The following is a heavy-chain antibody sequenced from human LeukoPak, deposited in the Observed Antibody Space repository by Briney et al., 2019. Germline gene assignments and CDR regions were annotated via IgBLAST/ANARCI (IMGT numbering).Heavy chain of an antibody. D-gene: IGHD2-2*01. Sequence: GGSLRLSCAASGFTFSSYVMNWIRQAPGKGLEWVSVISGGGGSTYYADSVKGRFTISRDNSKNTLFLRMNSLRAEDTAVYYCAKGGYCSSTSCYVGWFDPWGQGTLVTVSS. CDR3: AKGGYCSSTSCYVGWFDP. J-gene: IGHJ5*02. V-gene: IGHV3-23*01. CDR1: GFTFSSYV. CDR2: ISGGGGST.